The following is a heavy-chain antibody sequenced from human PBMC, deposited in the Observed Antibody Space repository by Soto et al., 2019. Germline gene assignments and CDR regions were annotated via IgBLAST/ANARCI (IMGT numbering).Heavy chain of an antibody. J-gene: IGHJ5*01. CDR2: ISHDGSDR. CDR1: GFTFSDYG. D-gene: IGHD6-19*01. Sequence: QVELVESGGGVVQPGRSLRLSCEASGFTFSDYGMHWVRQAPGKGLEWVAAISHDGSDRYYADSVKSRFTISRDNSKNTLYVQMSSLRSEDTAIYYCPKGTAVAYQLFDSWGQGTLVTVYS. V-gene: IGHV3-30*18. CDR3: PKGTAVAYQLFDS.